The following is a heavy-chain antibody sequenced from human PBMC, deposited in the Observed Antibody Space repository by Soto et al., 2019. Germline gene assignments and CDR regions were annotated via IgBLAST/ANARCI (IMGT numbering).Heavy chain of an antibody. Sequence: ASVKFSCKASGYSFTTYGISWVRQAPGQGLEYMGWISAYSGNTTYAQKLQGRVTMTTDTSTSTAYMELRSLRSDDTAVYYCARDRGSYALDYWGQGTLVTVSS. J-gene: IGHJ4*02. V-gene: IGHV1-18*01. CDR2: ISAYSGNT. D-gene: IGHD1-26*01. CDR3: ARDRGSYALDY. CDR1: GYSFTTYG.